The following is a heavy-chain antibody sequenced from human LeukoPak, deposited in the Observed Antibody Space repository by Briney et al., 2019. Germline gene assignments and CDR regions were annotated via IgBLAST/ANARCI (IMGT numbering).Heavy chain of an antibody. D-gene: IGHD2-15*01. Sequence: PSETLSLTCAVSGGSISSGGYSWNWIRQPPGKGLEWIGEINHSGSTYYNPSLKSRVTISVDTSKNQFSLKLSSVTAADTAVYYCASSSRYCSGGSCMYYFDYWGQGTLVTVSS. CDR1: GGSISSGGYS. V-gene: IGHV4-30-2*01. J-gene: IGHJ4*02. CDR2: INHSGST. CDR3: ASSSRYCSGGSCMYYFDY.